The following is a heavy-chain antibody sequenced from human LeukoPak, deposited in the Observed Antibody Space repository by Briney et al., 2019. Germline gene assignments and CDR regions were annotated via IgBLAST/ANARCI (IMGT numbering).Heavy chain of an antibody. J-gene: IGHJ3*02. Sequence: GGSLRLSCAASGFTSSSYWMHWVRQAPGKGLVWVSRINSDGSSTSYADSVKGRFTISRDNAKNTLYLQMNSLRAEDTAVYYCARVRYYDFWSGYYRSEENAFDIWGQGTMVTVSS. CDR1: GFTSSSYW. V-gene: IGHV3-74*01. CDR3: ARVRYYDFWSGYYRSEENAFDI. CDR2: INSDGSST. D-gene: IGHD3-3*01.